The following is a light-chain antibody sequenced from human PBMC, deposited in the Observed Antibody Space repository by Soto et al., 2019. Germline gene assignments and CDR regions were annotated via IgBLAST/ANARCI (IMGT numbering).Light chain of an antibody. J-gene: IGLJ2*01. Sequence: QSALTQPRSVSGSPGQSVTISCTGTSSDVGGYNYVSWYQQHPGKAPKLIIYDVSQRPSGVPDRFSGSKSGNTASLTISGLQAEDEADYYCCSYAGSRVVFGGGTKLTVL. CDR1: SSDVGGYNY. V-gene: IGLV2-11*01. CDR2: DVS. CDR3: CSYAGSRVV.